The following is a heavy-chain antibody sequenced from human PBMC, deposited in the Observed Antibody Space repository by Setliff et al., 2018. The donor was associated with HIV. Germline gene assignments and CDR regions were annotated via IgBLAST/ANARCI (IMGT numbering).Heavy chain of an antibody. CDR1: GGSISNYY. J-gene: IGHJ5*02. V-gene: IGHV4-4*07. CDR2: IYSSGRT. D-gene: IGHD3-10*01. Sequence: SETLSLTCTVSGGSISNYYWSWIRQPAEKGLEWIGRIYSSGRTNYNPSLKSRVAMSIDKSNNQFSLYLTSVTAADTAIYYCARDRHYYGSGSYGPWGQGILVTVSS. CDR3: ARDRHYYGSGSYGP.